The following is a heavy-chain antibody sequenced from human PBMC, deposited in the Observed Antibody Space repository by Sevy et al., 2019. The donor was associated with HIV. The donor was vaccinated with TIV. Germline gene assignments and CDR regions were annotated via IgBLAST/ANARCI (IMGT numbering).Heavy chain of an antibody. Sequence: GGSLRLSCAASGFTFSNAWMSWVRQAPGKGLEWVGRIKSKTDGGTTDYAAPVKGRFTSSSEDSKNTLYLQMNSLKTEDTAVYYCTTGPYYYDSSGYYGSFDYWGQGTLVTVSS. CDR2: IKSKTDGGTT. V-gene: IGHV3-15*01. CDR1: GFTFSNAW. CDR3: TTGPYYYDSSGYYGSFDY. D-gene: IGHD3-22*01. J-gene: IGHJ4*02.